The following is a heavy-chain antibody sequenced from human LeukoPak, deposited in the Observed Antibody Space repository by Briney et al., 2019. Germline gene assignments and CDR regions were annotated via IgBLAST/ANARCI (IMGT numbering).Heavy chain of an antibody. Sequence: PGGSLSLSCAASGFTFRTYAMSWVRQAPGKGLEWVSAISYTSGATFYADSVKGQFTISRDNSKNTLYLQMDSLRVEDTAIYYCAKDKFYSGYDWGFFDYWGQGTLVTVSS. CDR1: GFTFRTYA. CDR2: ISYTSGAT. J-gene: IGHJ4*02. D-gene: IGHD5-12*01. V-gene: IGHV3-23*01. CDR3: AKDKFYSGYDWGFFDY.